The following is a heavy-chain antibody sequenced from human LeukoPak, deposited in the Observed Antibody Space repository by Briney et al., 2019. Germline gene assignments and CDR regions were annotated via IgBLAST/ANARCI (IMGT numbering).Heavy chain of an antibody. CDR1: GGSITSSSYY. CDR2: FYYSGSS. V-gene: IGHV4-39*07. Sequence: SETLSLTCTVSGGSITSSSYYWDWIRQPPGKGLEWIGSFYYSGSSYYNPSLKSRVTISVDTSKNQFSLKLRSVTAADTAVYYCARGRITMIRGVLIRKGPPEDYYYMDVWGKGTTVTVSS. D-gene: IGHD3-10*01. CDR3: ARGRITMIRGVLIRKGPPEDYYYMDV. J-gene: IGHJ6*03.